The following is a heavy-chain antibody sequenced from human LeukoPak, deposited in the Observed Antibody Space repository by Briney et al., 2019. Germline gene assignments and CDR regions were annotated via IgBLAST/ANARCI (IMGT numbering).Heavy chain of an antibody. CDR1: GFTFSSYS. J-gene: IGHJ4*02. Sequence: GGSLRLPCAAPGFTFSSYSMTWVRQAPGKGLEWISSMSSGSRYIYYADSVRGRFTISRDNAKNSLSLLMNSLRAEDTAVYYCARDRPTGASRLFVVQWGQGTLVTVSS. CDR3: ARDRPTGASRLFVVQ. V-gene: IGHV3-21*01. D-gene: IGHD3-3*01. CDR2: MSSGSRYI.